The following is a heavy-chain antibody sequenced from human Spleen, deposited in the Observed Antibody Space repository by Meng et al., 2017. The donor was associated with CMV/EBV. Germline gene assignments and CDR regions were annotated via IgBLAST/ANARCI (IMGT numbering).Heavy chain of an antibody. J-gene: IGHJ4*02. Sequence: SETLSLTCTVSGGSISSYYWSWIRQPPGKGLEWIGYIYYSGSTNYNPSLKSRVTISVDTSKNQFSLKLSSVTAADTAVYYCARDLRWGAIDYWGQGTLVTVSS. D-gene: IGHD1-26*01. CDR3: ARDLRWGAIDY. CDR2: IYYSGST. V-gene: IGHV4-59*01. CDR1: GGSISSYY.